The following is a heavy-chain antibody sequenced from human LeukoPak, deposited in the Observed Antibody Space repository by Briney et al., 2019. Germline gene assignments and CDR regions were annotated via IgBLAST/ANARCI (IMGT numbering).Heavy chain of an antibody. Sequence: GGSLRLSCAASGFIFSDYAMSWVRQAPGKGLVWVSRINTYEGVTFYADSVKGRFTISSDAAKNTVYLQMSSLRVEDTAVYYCARVGGFGSGEHFSLDIWGQGTMVTVSS. V-gene: IGHV3-74*01. D-gene: IGHD3-10*01. CDR1: GFIFSDYA. CDR2: INTYEGVT. J-gene: IGHJ3*02. CDR3: ARVGGFGSGEHFSLDI.